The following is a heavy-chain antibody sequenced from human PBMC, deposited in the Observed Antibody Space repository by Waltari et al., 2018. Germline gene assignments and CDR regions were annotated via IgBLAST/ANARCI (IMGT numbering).Heavy chain of an antibody. J-gene: IGHJ4*02. CDR1: GYTFTSYG. Sequence: QVQLVQSGTEVKKPGASVKVSCKASGYTFTSYGISWVRQAPGQGLGWMGWISGNNGNTNYSQKLQCRISMTTDTSTNTAYMELRSLRYDDTAVYYCARGGLDSGSYLPTPDPLGYWGQGTLVTVSS. CDR3: ARGGLDSGSYLPTPDPLGY. D-gene: IGHD1-26*01. CDR2: ISGNNGNT. V-gene: IGHV1-18*01.